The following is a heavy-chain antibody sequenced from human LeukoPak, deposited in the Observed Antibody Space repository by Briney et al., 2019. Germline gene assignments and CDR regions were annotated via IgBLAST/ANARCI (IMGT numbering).Heavy chain of an antibody. CDR1: GFTFSSYA. D-gene: IGHD3-3*02. CDR2: ISYDGSNK. Sequence: GGSLRLSCAASGFTFSSYAMHWVRQAPGKGLEWVAVISYDGSNKYYADAVKGRFTISRDNSKNTLYLQMNSLTAEDTAVYYCARGGLNRLAEPLGYWGQGTLVTVSS. V-gene: IGHV3-30*04. CDR3: ARGGLNRLAEPLGY. J-gene: IGHJ4*02.